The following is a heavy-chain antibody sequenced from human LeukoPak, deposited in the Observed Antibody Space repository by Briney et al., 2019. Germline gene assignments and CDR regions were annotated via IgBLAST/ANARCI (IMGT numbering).Heavy chain of an antibody. CDR1: GFTFSSYA. J-gene: IGHJ1*01. CDR2: ISYDGSNK. D-gene: IGHD2-2*01. Sequence: PGGSLRLSCAASGFTFSSYAMHWVRQAPGKGLEWVAVISYDGSNKYHADSVKGRFTISRDNSKNTLYLQMNSLRAEDTAVYYCARDSCSSTSCYFEYFQHWGQGTLVTVSS. CDR3: ARDSCSSTSCYFEYFQH. V-gene: IGHV3-30*04.